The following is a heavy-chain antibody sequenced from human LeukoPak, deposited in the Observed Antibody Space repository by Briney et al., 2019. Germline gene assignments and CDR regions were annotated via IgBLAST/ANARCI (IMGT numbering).Heavy chain of an antibody. CDR1: GGSISSYY. J-gene: IGHJ5*02. D-gene: IGHD3-22*01. CDR2: IYTSRST. V-gene: IGHV4-4*09. CDR3: ARQGPGYYYDSSGYSTNWFDP. Sequence: SETLSLTCTVSGGSISSYYWSWIRQPPGKGLEWIGYIYTSRSTNYNPSLKSRVTISVDTSKNQFSLKLSSVTAADTAVYYCARQGPGYYYDSSGYSTNWFDPWGQGTLVTVSS.